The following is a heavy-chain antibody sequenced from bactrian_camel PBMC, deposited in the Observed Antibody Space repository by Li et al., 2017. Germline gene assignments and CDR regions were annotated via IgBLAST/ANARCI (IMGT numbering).Heavy chain of an antibody. J-gene: IGHJ6*01. CDR2: IDTAGAP. V-gene: IGHV3S1*01. Sequence: HVQLVESGGGLVQPGGSLRLSCAASGFTFSSYTMYWVRQAPGKGLEWVAAIDTAGAPTYTYSVQGRFTISKDDAKNTLYLQMVSVKPEDTAMYYCAAEHSGTYCGLRQGFRYWGQGTQVTVS. CDR3: AAEHSGTYCGLRQGFRY. D-gene: IGHD2*01. CDR1: GFTFSSYT.